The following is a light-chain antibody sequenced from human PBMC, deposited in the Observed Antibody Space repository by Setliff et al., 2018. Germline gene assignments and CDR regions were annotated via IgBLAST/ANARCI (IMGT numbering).Light chain of an antibody. Sequence: QSVLTQPPSASGTPGQRVTISCSGSSSNIGSNSVNWYQLLPGTAPKVVIYRNYERPSGVPDRFSGSKSGTSASLAIRGLQSEDEADYYCAAWDDSLNGGVFGGGTK. J-gene: IGLJ2*01. CDR2: RNY. CDR1: SSNIGSNS. V-gene: IGLV1-44*01. CDR3: AAWDDSLNGGV.